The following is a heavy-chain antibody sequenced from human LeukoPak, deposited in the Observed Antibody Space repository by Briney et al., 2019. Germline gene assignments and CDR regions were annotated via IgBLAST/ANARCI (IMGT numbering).Heavy chain of an antibody. Sequence: PSETLSLTCTVSGGSISSSCYYWGWIRQPPGKGLEWIGSIYYSGSTYYNPSLKSRVTISVDTSKNQFSLKLSSVTAADTAVYYCAQLLLKVGPWGQGTLVTVSS. CDR3: AQLLLKVGP. V-gene: IGHV4-39*01. CDR1: GGSISSSCYY. D-gene: IGHD2-2*01. CDR2: IYYSGST. J-gene: IGHJ5*02.